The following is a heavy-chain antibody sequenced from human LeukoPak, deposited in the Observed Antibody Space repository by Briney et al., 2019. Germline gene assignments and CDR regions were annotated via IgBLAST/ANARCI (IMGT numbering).Heavy chain of an antibody. CDR1: GGSISSYY. D-gene: IGHD5-24*01. CDR2: IFYSGST. V-gene: IGHV4-59*01. CDR3: ARFRRDGYPFDY. J-gene: IGHJ4*02. Sequence: SETLSLTCTVSGGSISSYYWNWIRQPPGKGLEWIGYIFYSGSTNYNPSFKSRVIILLDTSKNQFSLKLSSVTAADTAVYYCARFRRDGYPFDYWGQGTPVTVSS.